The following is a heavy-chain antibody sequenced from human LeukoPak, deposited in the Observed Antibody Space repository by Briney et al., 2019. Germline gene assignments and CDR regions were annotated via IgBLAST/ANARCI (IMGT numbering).Heavy chain of an antibody. Sequence: SKTLSLTCTVSGGFISSSSYYWGWIRQPPGKGLEWIGSIYYSGSTYYNPSLKSRVTISVDTSKNQFSLKLSSVTAADTAVYYCARRGLYGDYEPIDYWGQGTLVTVSS. V-gene: IGHV4-39*01. CDR1: GGFISSSSYY. CDR3: ARRGLYGDYEPIDY. J-gene: IGHJ4*02. D-gene: IGHD4-17*01. CDR2: IYYSGST.